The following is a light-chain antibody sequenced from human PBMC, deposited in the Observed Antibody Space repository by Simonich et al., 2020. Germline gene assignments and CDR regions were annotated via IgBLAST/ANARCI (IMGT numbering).Light chain of an antibody. CDR3: QVWDSSSDHVV. V-gene: IGLV3-21*03. Sequence: SYVLTQPPSVSVAPGKTARITCGGNNIGRKSVHWYQQKPGQAPGLVVYDDRDRPSGIPERFSGSNSGNTATLTISRVEAGDEADYYCQVWDSSSDHVVFGGGTKLTVL. CDR2: DDR. CDR1: NIGRKS. J-gene: IGLJ2*01.